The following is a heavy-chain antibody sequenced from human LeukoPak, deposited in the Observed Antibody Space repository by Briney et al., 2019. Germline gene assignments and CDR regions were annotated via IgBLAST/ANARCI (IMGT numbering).Heavy chain of an antibody. Sequence: PSETLSLTCTVSGGSISSYYWSWIRQPPGKGLEWVGRIKANSDGGTADYAAPVKGRFTISRDDSKNTLYLQMTSLKTEDTAVYYCSTALIWESTFDYWGQGILVTVSS. CDR2: IKANSDGGTA. D-gene: IGHD1-26*01. V-gene: IGHV3-15*01. J-gene: IGHJ4*02. CDR1: GGSISSYY. CDR3: STALIWESTFDY.